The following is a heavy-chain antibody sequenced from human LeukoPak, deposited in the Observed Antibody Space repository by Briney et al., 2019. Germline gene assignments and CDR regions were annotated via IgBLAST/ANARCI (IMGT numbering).Heavy chain of an antibody. CDR3: AVGSGWLTYYFDY. D-gene: IGHD6-19*01. V-gene: IGHV4-30-4*08. Sequence: SETLSLTCTVSGGSISSGDYYWSWIRQPPGKGLEWIGYIYYSGSTYYNPSLKSRVTISVDTSKNQFSLKLSSVTAADTAVYYCAVGSGWLTYYFDYWGQGTLVTVSS. CDR2: IYYSGST. CDR1: GGSISSGDYY. J-gene: IGHJ4*02.